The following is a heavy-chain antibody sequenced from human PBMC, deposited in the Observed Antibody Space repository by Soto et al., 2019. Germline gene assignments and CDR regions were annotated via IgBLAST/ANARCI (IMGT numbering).Heavy chain of an antibody. CDR1: GFAFTTYV. D-gene: IGHD1-26*01. CDR2: ITGSSGDT. Sequence: EVQLLESGGGLVQPGGSLRLSCAASGFAFTTYVMSWVRQFPGKGLEWVSAITGSSGDTYHADSVKGRFTISRDNTKNTLYLQMNSLKAEDTAIYYCAKGSATSRPYYFDFWGQGTLVTVST. J-gene: IGHJ4*02. V-gene: IGHV3-23*01. CDR3: AKGSATSRPYYFDF.